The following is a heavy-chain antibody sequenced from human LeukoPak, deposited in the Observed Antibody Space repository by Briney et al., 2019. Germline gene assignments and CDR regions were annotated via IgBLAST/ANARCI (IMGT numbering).Heavy chain of an antibody. CDR2: IVVGRGNT. J-gene: IGHJ4*02. Sequence: SVKVSCKTSGFTFTSSAVQWVRQARGQRLEWIGWIVVGRGNTNYAQNLQGRVTITRDLSTSTAYMELSSPRSEDTAVYNCAADLYGGVDCCHFDYWGQGTLVTVSS. D-gene: IGHD2-21*02. V-gene: IGHV1-58*01. CDR3: AADLYGGVDCCHFDY. CDR1: GFTFTSSA.